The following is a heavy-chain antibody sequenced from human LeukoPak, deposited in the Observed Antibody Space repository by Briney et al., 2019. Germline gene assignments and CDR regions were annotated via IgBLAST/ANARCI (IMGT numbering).Heavy chain of an antibody. J-gene: IGHJ5*02. CDR3: ARGSVRGVMRRNWFDP. CDR1: GGSFSGYY. CDR2: INHSGST. D-gene: IGHD3-10*01. Sequence: NSSETLSLTCAVYGGSFSGYYWSWIRQPPGKGLEWIGEINHSGSTNYNPSLKSRVTISVDTSKNQFSLKLSSVTAADTAVYYCARGSVRGVMRRNWFDPWGQGTLSPSPQ. V-gene: IGHV4-34*01.